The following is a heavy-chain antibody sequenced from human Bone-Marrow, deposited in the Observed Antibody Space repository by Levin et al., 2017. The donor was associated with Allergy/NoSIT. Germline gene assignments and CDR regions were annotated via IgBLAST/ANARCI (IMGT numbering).Heavy chain of an antibody. V-gene: IGHV4-39*01. D-gene: IGHD6-19*01. CDR2: IYYSGST. Sequence: SETLSLTCTVSGGSISSSSYYWGWIRQPPGKGLEWIGSIYYSGSTYYNPSLKSRVTISVDTSKNQFSLKLSSVTAADTAVYYCARRRGPWLAHFDYWGQGTLVTVSS. J-gene: IGHJ4*02. CDR1: GGSISSSSYY. CDR3: ARRRGPWLAHFDY.